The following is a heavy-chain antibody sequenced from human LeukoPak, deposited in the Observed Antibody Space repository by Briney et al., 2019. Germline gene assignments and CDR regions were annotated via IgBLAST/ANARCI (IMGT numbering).Heavy chain of an antibody. CDR1: GFTFDDYA. V-gene: IGHV3-7*01. Sequence: PGRSLRLSCAASGFTFDDYAMHWVRHAPGKGLEWVAKIKEDGSKKDYVDSVKGRFIISRDNAKNSLYLEMNSLRADDTGVYYCVRENPYVQWGQGTLVTVSS. D-gene: IGHD2-21*01. CDR2: IKEDGSKK. CDR3: VRENPYVQ. J-gene: IGHJ4*02.